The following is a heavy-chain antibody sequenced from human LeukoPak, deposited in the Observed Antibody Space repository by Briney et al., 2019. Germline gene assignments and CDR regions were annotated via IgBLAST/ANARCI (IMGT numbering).Heavy chain of an antibody. Sequence: GASVKVSCKASGYTFTSYYMHWVRQAPGQGLEWMGIINPSGGSTSYAQKFQGRVTMNRDMSTSTVYMELRSLRSEDTAVYYCARVKPIAAAGPWQHYFDYWGQGTLVTVSS. CDR2: INPSGGST. J-gene: IGHJ4*02. D-gene: IGHD6-13*01. CDR1: GYTFTSYY. V-gene: IGHV1-46*01. CDR3: ARVKPIAAAGPWQHYFDY.